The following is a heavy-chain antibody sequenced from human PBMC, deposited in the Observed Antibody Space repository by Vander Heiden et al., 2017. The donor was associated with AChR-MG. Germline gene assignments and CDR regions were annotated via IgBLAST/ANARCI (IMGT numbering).Heavy chain of an antibody. D-gene: IGHD3-10*01. Sequence: QVQLVQSGAEVKKPGASVKVSCKASGYTFTGYYMHWVRQAPGQGLEWMGRINPNSGGTNYAQKFQGRVTMTRDTSISTAYMELSRLRSDDTAVYYCARVSGYYGSGSYRFDYWCQGTLVTVSS. CDR1: GYTFTGYY. J-gene: IGHJ4*02. CDR3: ARVSGYYGSGSYRFDY. V-gene: IGHV1-2*06. CDR2: INPNSGGT.